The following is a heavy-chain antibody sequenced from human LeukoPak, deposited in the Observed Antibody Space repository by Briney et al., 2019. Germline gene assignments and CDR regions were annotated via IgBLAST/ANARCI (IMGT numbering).Heavy chain of an antibody. CDR3: ARGAELPDY. V-gene: IGHV4-59*01. J-gene: IGHJ4*02. CDR2: IHYSGST. Sequence: SETLSLTCTVSGASISNDFWSWIRQPLGKGLEWIGYIHYSGSTKYNPSLKSRVTISVDTSKNQFSLKVSSVTAADTAVYYCARGAELPDYWGQGTLVTVSS. CDR1: GASISNDF. D-gene: IGHD2-15*01.